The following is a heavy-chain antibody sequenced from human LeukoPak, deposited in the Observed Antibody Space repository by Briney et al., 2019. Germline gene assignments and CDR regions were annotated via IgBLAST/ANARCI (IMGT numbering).Heavy chain of an antibody. D-gene: IGHD3-3*01. J-gene: IGHJ5*02. CDR1: GVSISSNSYY. CDR3: ASLLRLETGYNWFDP. V-gene: IGHV4-39*01. CDR2: IYYSGST. Sequence: SETLSLTCTVSGVSISSNSYYWGWIRQPPGKGLEWIGNIYYSGSTYYNPSLKSRVTISVDTSKNQFSLRLSSVTAADTATYYCASLLRLETGYNWFDPWGQGTLVTVSS.